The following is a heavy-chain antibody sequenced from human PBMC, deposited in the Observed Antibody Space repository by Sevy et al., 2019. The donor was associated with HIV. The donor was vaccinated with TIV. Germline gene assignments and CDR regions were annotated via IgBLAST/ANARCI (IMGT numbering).Heavy chain of an antibody. CDR2: ISYDGSNK. J-gene: IGHJ4*02. CDR1: GFTFSSYA. CDR3: ASDRRRTTMIVVPPSGGGY. V-gene: IGHV3-30-3*01. Sequence: GGSLRLSCAASGFTFSSYAMHWVRQAPGKGLEWVAVISYDGSNKYYADSVKGRFTISRDNAKNTLYLQMNILRAEDTAVYYCASDRRRTTMIVVPPSGGGYWGQGTLVTVSS. D-gene: IGHD3-22*01.